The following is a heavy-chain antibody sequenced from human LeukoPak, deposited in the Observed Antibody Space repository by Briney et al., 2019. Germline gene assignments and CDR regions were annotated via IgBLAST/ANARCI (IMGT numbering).Heavy chain of an antibody. Sequence: ASVKVPCKASGYTFTSYGISWVRQAPGQGLEWMGWISAYNGNTNYAQKLQGRVAMTTDTSTSTAYMELRSLRSDDTAVYYCARGGRRAAAGTGRTYGGQGTLVTVSS. CDR1: GYTFTSYG. CDR3: ARGGRRAAAGTGRTY. J-gene: IGHJ4*02. V-gene: IGHV1-18*01. D-gene: IGHD6-13*01. CDR2: ISAYNGNT.